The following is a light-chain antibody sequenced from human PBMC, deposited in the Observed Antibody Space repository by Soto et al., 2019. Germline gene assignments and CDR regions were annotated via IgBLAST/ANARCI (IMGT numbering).Light chain of an antibody. J-gene: IGKJ5*01. Sequence: TQSPGTLSLSPGERVTLSCRASQNIRSRLAWFQQKPGKAPKLLIYDASSLESGVPQRFSGSGSGTEFTLTISSLEPEDFAVYYCQQYGRSLIFGQGTRLEIK. CDR3: QQYGRSLI. CDR1: QNIRSR. V-gene: IGKV1-5*01. CDR2: DAS.